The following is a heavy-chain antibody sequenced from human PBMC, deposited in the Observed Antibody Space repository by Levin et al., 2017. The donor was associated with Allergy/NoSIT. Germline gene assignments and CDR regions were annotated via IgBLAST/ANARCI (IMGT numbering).Heavy chain of an antibody. D-gene: IGHD6-19*01. CDR1: GFTFDDYA. Sequence: SLKISCAASGFTFDDYAMHWVRQAPGKGLEWVSGINWNSGSIGYADSVKGRFTISRDNAKNSLYLQMNNLRAEDTALYYCVNDIGRGTYSSGHEAFDIWGQGTMVTVSS. CDR3: VNDIGRGTYSSGHEAFDI. J-gene: IGHJ3*02. V-gene: IGHV3-9*01. CDR2: INWNSGSI.